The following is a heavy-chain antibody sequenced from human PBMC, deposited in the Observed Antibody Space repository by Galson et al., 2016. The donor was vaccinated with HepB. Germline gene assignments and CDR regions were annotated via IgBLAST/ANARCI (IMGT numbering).Heavy chain of an antibody. J-gene: IGHJ4*02. CDR2: INNDGSRT. CDR1: GFTFSRYW. D-gene: IGHD6-19*01. CDR3: ASSHPLITVASY. V-gene: IGHV3-74*01. Sequence: SLRLSCAASGFTFSRYWMHWVRQAPGKGLVWVSRINNDGSRTSYADSVKGRFTISRDNAKNTLYLQMNSLRAEDTAVYYCASSHPLITVASYWGQGILVTVSS.